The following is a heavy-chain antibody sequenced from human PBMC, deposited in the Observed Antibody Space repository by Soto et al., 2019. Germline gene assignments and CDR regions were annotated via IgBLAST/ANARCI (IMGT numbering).Heavy chain of an antibody. D-gene: IGHD2-15*01. CDR2: ISGSGTIT. J-gene: IGHJ5*02. CDR3: AKWATYCSGSDCRA. Sequence: EVQLLESGGGLVQPGGSLRLSCAASGFPFSSRAMSWVRQAPGKGLEWVSAISGSGTITYYADSVKGRFTISRDTSNNTLYLQMNSLRADDSAVYYCAKWATYCSGSDCRAWGPGTLVTVSS. CDR1: GFPFSSRA. V-gene: IGHV3-23*01.